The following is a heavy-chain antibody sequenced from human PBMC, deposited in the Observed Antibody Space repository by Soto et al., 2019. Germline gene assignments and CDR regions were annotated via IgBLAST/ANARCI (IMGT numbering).Heavy chain of an antibody. Sequence: SETLSLTCTVSGGSISSSRYYWGWIRQPPGKGLEWIGNMYYSGTTYYNPSLKSRVTISVDTSKNQFSPKLSSVTAADTALYYCARHTPFPCSSTACYNYYYMDVWGKGTTVTVSS. D-gene: IGHD2-2*01. J-gene: IGHJ6*03. CDR2: MYYSGTT. CDR1: GGSISSSRYY. V-gene: IGHV4-39*01. CDR3: ARHTPFPCSSTACYNYYYMDV.